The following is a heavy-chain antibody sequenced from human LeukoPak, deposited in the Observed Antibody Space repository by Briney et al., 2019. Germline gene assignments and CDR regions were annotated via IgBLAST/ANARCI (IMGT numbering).Heavy chain of an antibody. J-gene: IGHJ4*02. Sequence: GGSLRLSCAASGFTFSSYEMNWVRQAPGKGLEWISYISNSGSVIYYADSVKGRFTISRDNAKNSLYLQMNSLRAEDTAVYYCARDGRRWLQSFTYWGQGTLVTVSS. CDR2: ISNSGSVI. CDR3: ARDGRRWLQSFTY. D-gene: IGHD5-24*01. V-gene: IGHV3-48*03. CDR1: GFTFSSYE.